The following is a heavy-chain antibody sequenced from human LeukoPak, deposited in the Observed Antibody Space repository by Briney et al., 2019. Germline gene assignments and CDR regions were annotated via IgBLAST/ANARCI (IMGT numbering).Heavy chain of an antibody. CDR1: GFTFSNYW. V-gene: IGHV3-7*05. CDR3: ARGQGWFDP. Sequence: PGGSLRLSCAASGFTFSNYWMTWGRQAPGKGLEWVATIKQDGSDKYYVDSVKGRFTFSRDNAKNSLYLQMDSLRAEDTAVYYCARGQGWFDPWGQGTLVTVSS. J-gene: IGHJ5*02. CDR2: IKQDGSDK.